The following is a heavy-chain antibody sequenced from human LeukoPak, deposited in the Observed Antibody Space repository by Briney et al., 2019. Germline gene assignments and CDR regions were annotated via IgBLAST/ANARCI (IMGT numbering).Heavy chain of an antibody. Sequence: GGSLRLSCAASGFTFSSYAMSWVRQAPGKGLEWVSAISGSGGSTYYADSVKGRFTISRDNSKNTLYLQMNSLRAEDTAVYYCARDVVRDYYYYGMDVWGKGTTVTVSS. CDR2: ISGSGGST. CDR3: ARDVVRDYYYYGMDV. J-gene: IGHJ6*04. CDR1: GFTFSSYA. V-gene: IGHV3-23*01. D-gene: IGHD2-15*01.